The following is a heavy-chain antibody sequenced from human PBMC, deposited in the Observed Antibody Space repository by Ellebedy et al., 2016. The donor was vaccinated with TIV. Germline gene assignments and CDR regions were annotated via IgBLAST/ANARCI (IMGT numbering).Heavy chain of an antibody. CDR3: AREMVPPGLDDYYYGMDV. Sequence: GESLKISCAASGFTFMSYGMHWLRQAPGKGLEWVAVVWYDGNYKRVADSVRGRFTISRDNSKSTISLQMNSLRADDTAIYYCAREMVPPGLDDYYYGMDVWGQGTTVTVSS. D-gene: IGHD2-2*01. CDR2: VWYDGNYK. J-gene: IGHJ6*02. V-gene: IGHV3-33*01. CDR1: GFTFMSYG.